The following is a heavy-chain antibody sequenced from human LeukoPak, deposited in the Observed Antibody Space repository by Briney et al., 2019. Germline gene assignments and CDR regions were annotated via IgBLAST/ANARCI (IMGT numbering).Heavy chain of an antibody. J-gene: IGHJ5*02. D-gene: IGHD4-17*01. CDR3: ARGKVAPTRDYGDYVWFDP. CDR2: IYHSRST. CDR1: GGSISSSNW. V-gene: IGHV4-4*02. Sequence: SETLSLTCAVSGGSISSSNWWSWVRQPPGKGLEWIGEIYHSRSTNYNPSLKSRFTISVDKSNNQFSLKLSSVTAADTAVYYCARGKVAPTRDYGDYVWFDPWGQGTLVTVSS.